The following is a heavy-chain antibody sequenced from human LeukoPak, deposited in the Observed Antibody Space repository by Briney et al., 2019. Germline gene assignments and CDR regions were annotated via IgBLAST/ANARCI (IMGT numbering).Heavy chain of an antibody. CDR1: GLTFSTYA. J-gene: IGHJ3*02. CDR2: INHSGST. CDR3: ARGTPGRITMIVVVIEAAFDI. D-gene: IGHD3-22*01. V-gene: IGHV4-34*01. Sequence: GSLRLSCAASGLTFSTYAMRWIRQPPGKGLEWIGEINHSGSTNYNPSLKSRVTISVDTSKNQFSLKLSSVTAADTAVYYCARGTPGRITMIVVVIEAAFDIWGQGTMATVSS.